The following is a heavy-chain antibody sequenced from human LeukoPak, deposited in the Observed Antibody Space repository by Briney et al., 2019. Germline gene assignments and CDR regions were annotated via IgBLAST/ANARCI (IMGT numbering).Heavy chain of an antibody. CDR2: MNPNSGNT. V-gene: IGHV1-8*01. CDR3: ARVATGYYDSSGYLGSYYMDV. J-gene: IGHJ6*03. D-gene: IGHD3-22*01. CDR1: GYTFNSYD. Sequence: ASVKVSCKASGYTFNSYDINWVRQATGQGLEWMGWMNPNSGNTGYAQKFQGRVTMTRNTSISTAYMELSSLRAEDMAVYYCARVATGYYDSSGYLGSYYMDVWGKGTTVTISS.